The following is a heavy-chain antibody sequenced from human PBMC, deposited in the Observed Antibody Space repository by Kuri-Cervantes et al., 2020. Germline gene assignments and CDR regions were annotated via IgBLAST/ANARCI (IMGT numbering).Heavy chain of an antibody. CDR3: ASLGSPCSTTSCYIQGVFDY. CDR1: GGSISSSSYY. J-gene: IGHJ4*02. D-gene: IGHD2-2*02. Sequence: SETLSLTCTVSGGSISSSSYYWGWIRQPPGKGLEWIGSIYYSGSTYYNPSLQSRVTISVDTSTNQFSLKLSSVTAADTAVYYCASLGSPCSTTSCYIQGVFDYWGQGTLAT. V-gene: IGHV4-39*01. CDR2: IYYSGST.